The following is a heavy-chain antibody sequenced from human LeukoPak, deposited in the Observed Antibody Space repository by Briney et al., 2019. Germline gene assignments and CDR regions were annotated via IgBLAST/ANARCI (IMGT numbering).Heavy chain of an antibody. J-gene: IGHJ4*02. V-gene: IGHV3-49*04. CDR1: GFAFDDFA. CDR2: IRRRAYGGAA. CDR3: SRNGLVDFDY. Sequence: SLRLSCTTSGFAFDDFAMSWVRQPAGKGLEWVGFIRRRAYGGAAEYAASVKGIFIISRDDSKGIAYLQMNSLKTEDTAVYYCSRNGLVDFDYWGQGSRVIVSP.